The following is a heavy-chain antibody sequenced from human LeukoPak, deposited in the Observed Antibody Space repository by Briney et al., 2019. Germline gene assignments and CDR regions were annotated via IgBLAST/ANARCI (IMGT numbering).Heavy chain of an antibody. J-gene: IGHJ4*02. D-gene: IGHD6-19*01. CDR2: IYYSGST. Sequence: PSETLSLTCTVSGGSISSGDYYWSWIRQPPGKGLEWIGYIYYSGSTYYNPSLKSRVAISVDTSKNQFSLKLSSVTAADTAVYYCARDSAWSYFDYWGQGTLVTVSS. CDR1: GGSISSGDYY. V-gene: IGHV4-30-4*02. CDR3: ARDSAWSYFDY.